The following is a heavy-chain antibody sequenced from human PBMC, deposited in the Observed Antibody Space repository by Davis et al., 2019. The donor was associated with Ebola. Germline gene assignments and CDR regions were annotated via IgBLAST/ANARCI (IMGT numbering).Heavy chain of an antibody. CDR1: GFTFSSYA. D-gene: IGHD6-13*01. Sequence: PGGSLRLSCAASGFTFSSYAMSWVRQAPGKGLEWVANIKQDGSEKYYVDSAKGRFTISRDNAKNSLYLQMNSLRAEGTAVYYCARDHTGQYSSSWYGSMEPNWFDPWGQGTLVTVSS. J-gene: IGHJ5*02. CDR3: ARDHTGQYSSSWYGSMEPNWFDP. CDR2: IKQDGSEK. V-gene: IGHV3-7*01.